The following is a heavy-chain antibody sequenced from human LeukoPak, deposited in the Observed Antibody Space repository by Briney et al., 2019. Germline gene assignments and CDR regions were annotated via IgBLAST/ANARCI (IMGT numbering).Heavy chain of an antibody. D-gene: IGHD3-22*01. V-gene: IGHV3-23*01. CDR3: ARDPDYYDSSGYYPDY. Sequence: GGSLRLSCAASGFTFSSYAMTWVRQAPGQGLEWVSAISGSGSSTYYADSVKGRFTISRDNSKNTLYLQMNSLRDEDTAVYYCARDPDYYDSSGYYPDYWGQGTLVTVSS. CDR1: GFTFSSYA. J-gene: IGHJ4*02. CDR2: ISGSGSST.